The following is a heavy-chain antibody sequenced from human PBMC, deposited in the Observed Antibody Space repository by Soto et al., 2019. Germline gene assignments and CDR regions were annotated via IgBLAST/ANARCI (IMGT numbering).Heavy chain of an antibody. CDR2: IIPILGIA. V-gene: IGHV1-69*02. Sequence: QVQLVQSGAEVKKPGSSVKVSCKASGGTFSSYTISWVRQAPGQGLEWMGRIIPILGIANYAQKFQGRVTITADKSTSTAYMELSSLRSEDTAVYYCARGGNYYYGMDVWDQGTTVTVSS. CDR3: ARGGNYYYGMDV. CDR1: GGTFSSYT. D-gene: IGHD3-16*01. J-gene: IGHJ6*02.